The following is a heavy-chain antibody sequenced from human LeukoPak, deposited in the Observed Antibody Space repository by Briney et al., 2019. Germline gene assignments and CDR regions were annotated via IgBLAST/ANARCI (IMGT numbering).Heavy chain of an antibody. J-gene: IGHJ4*02. D-gene: IGHD5-18*01. V-gene: IGHV1-69*02. Sequence: SVKVSCKASGGTFSSYTISWVRQAPGQGLEWMGRIVPILGIANYAQKFQGRVTITADKSTSTAYMELSSLRSEDTAVYYCARVPYSYGYKDYWGQGTLVTVSS. CDR1: GGTFSSYT. CDR3: ARVPYSYGYKDY. CDR2: IVPILGIA.